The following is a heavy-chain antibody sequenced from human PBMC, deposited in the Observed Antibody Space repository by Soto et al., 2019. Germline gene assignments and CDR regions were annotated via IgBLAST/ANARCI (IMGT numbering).Heavy chain of an antibody. CDR1: GGSISSGDSY. D-gene: IGHD3-22*01. J-gene: IGHJ3*02. CDR2: IYCSGST. CDR3: ARAAKTYYYDSSGYYYTFDI. Sequence: QVQLQESGPGLVKPSQTLSLTCTVSGGSISSGDSYWSWIRQPPGRGLEWSGYIYCSGSTYYTPSLKSRVTISVDTSKNQFSLKLSSVTAADTAVYYCARAAKTYYYDSSGYYYTFDIWGQGTMVTVSS. V-gene: IGHV4-30-4*01.